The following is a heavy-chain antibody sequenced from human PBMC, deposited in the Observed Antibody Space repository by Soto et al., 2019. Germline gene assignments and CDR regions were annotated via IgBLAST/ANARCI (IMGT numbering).Heavy chain of an antibody. CDR2: IIPIFGTA. Sequence: SVEVSCKVSRGCFSRYAISWVRLAPGQGIEWMGGIIPIFGTANYAQKFQGRVTITADKSPSTAYMELNSLISEDSAAYYCEILVNGGASPEFDSRAHGNVVPVSS. V-gene: IGHV1-69*06. CDR3: EILVNGGASPEFDS. J-gene: IGHJ5*01. CDR1: RGCFSRYA. D-gene: IGHD2-8*01.